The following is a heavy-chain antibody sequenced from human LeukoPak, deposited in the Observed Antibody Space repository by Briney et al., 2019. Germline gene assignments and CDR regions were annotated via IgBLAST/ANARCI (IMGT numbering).Heavy chain of an antibody. CDR3: ARVATLGYCSGGSCFNWFDP. V-gene: IGHV3-7*01. CDR1: GFTFSSYW. CDR2: IKQDGSEK. D-gene: IGHD2-15*01. J-gene: IGHJ5*02. Sequence: PGGSLRLSCAASGFTFSSYWMSWVRQAPGKGLEWVANIKQDGSEKYYVDSVKGRFTISRDNAKNSLYLQMNSLRAEDTAVYYCARVATLGYCSGGSCFNWFDPWGQGTLVTVSS.